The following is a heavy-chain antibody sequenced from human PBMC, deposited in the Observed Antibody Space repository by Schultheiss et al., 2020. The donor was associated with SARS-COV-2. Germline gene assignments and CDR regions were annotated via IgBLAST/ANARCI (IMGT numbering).Heavy chain of an antibody. Sequence: SETLSLTCTVSGGSISSYYWSWIRQPPGKGLEWIGSIYYSGSTYYNPSLKSRVTISVDRSKNQFSLKLSSVTAADTAVYYCARHGDPSRYGGRWSGYYGGGNWFDPWGQGTLVTVSS. D-gene: IGHD3-3*01. CDR2: IYYSGST. J-gene: IGHJ5*02. V-gene: IGHV4-59*04. CDR1: GGSISSYY. CDR3: ARHGDPSRYGGRWSGYYGGGNWFDP.